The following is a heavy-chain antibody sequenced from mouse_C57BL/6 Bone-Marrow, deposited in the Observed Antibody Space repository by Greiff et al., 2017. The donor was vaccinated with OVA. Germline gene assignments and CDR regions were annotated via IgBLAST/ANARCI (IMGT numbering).Heavy chain of an antibody. J-gene: IGHJ3*01. CDR3: ARQDYGSSYVFAY. CDR1: GFTFSDYG. V-gene: IGHV5-15*01. CDR2: ISNLAYSI. D-gene: IGHD1-1*01. Sequence: EVQLVESGGGLVQPGGSLKLSCAASGFTFSDYGMAWVRQAPRKGPEWVAFISNLAYSIYYADTVTGRFTISRENAKNTLYLEMSSLRSEDTAMYYCARQDYGSSYVFAYWGQGTLVTVSA.